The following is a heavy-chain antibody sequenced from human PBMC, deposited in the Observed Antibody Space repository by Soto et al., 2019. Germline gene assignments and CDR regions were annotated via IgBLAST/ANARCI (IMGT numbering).Heavy chain of an antibody. CDR3: AKFYCSGGSCYLAAYYGMDV. Sequence: GGSLRHSCAASGFTFSSYAMSWFRQAPGKGLEWVSAISGSGGSTYYADSVKGRFTISRDNSKNTLYLQMNSLRAEDTAVYYCAKFYCSGGSCYLAAYYGMDVWAQGTTVTVSS. CDR1: GFTFSSYA. CDR2: ISGSGGST. V-gene: IGHV3-23*01. J-gene: IGHJ6*02. D-gene: IGHD2-15*01.